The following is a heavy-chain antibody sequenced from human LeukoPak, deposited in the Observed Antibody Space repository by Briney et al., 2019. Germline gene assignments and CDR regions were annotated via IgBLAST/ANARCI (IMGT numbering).Heavy chain of an antibody. J-gene: IGHJ5*02. Sequence: VASVKVSCKASGYTFTGYYMHWVRQAPGQGLEWMGRINPNSGGTNYAQKFQGRVTMTRDTSISTAYMELSRLRSDDTAVYYCARQLITYNWFDPWGQGTLVTVSS. CDR1: GYTFTGYY. D-gene: IGHD3-10*01. CDR2: INPNSGGT. V-gene: IGHV1-2*06. CDR3: ARQLITYNWFDP.